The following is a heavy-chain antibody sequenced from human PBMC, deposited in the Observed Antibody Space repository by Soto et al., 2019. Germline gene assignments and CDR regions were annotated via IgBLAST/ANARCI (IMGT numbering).Heavy chain of an antibody. CDR1: CYSCTSLD. Sequence: GRVSCNASCYSCTSLDITWVRQTAGQGLEWMGWMEPSTGTTGYAQKFQGRVTMTRDTSINTAYMELTTLTSDDTAFYYCARGVSAGVDYWGQGTLVTVPS. CDR3: ARGVSAGVDY. J-gene: IGHJ4*02. CDR2: MEPSTGTT. D-gene: IGHD1-26*01. V-gene: IGHV1-8*01.